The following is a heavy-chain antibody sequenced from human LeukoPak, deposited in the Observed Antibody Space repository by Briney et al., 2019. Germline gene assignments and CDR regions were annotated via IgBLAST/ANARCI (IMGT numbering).Heavy chain of an antibody. CDR2: ISTSSIYI. CDR3: AREGSSFLPPYYYYMDV. Sequence: GGSLRLSCAASGFTFSSYTMNWVRQAPGKGLEWVSSISTSSIYIYYADSVKGRFTISRDNSKNTLYLQMNSLRAEDTAVYYCAREGSSFLPPYYYYMDVWGKGTTVTISS. J-gene: IGHJ6*03. D-gene: IGHD6-13*01. CDR1: GFTFSSYT. V-gene: IGHV3-21*04.